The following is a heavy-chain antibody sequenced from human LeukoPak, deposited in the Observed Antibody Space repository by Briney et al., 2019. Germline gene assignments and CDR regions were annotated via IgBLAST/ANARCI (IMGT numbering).Heavy chain of an antibody. J-gene: IGHJ1*01. CDR1: GFTFSSYA. Sequence: GGSLRPSCAASGFTFSSYAMSWVRQAPGKGLEWVSTISGSGAYTYYADSVKGRLTISRDNSKNTLYLQMNSLRAEDTAVYYCAKYFASGSYYKLPHWGQGTLVTVSS. V-gene: IGHV3-23*01. D-gene: IGHD3-10*01. CDR3: AKYFASGSYYKLPH. CDR2: ISGSGAYT.